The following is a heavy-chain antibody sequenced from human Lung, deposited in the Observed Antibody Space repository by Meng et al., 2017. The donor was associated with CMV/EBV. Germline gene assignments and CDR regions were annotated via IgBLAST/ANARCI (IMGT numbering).Heavy chain of an antibody. CDR1: GFTFSSYA. CDR2: ISSSSTFK. D-gene: IGHD7-27*01. CDR3: ARDLLGTRDYFDC. V-gene: IGHV3-21*01. Sequence: GGSLRLSCAASGFTFSSYAMNWVRQAPGEGLEWVSSISSSSTFKHYADSMKGRFTISRDNTKNSLYLQMSGLRAEDTALYYCARDLLGTRDYFDCWGQGTLVTGSS. J-gene: IGHJ4*02.